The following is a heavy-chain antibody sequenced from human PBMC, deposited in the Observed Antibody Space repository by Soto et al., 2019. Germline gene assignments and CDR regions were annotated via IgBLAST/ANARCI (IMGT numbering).Heavy chain of an antibody. V-gene: IGHV3-11*01. CDR1: GFTFSDYY. Sequence: GGSLRLSCAASGFTFSDYYMSWIRQAPGKGLEWVSYISSSGSTIYYADSVKGRFTISRDNAKNSLYLQMTSLRAEDTAVYYCARFGCSSTSCYDNWFDPWGQGTLVTVSS. D-gene: IGHD2-2*01. J-gene: IGHJ5*02. CDR3: ARFGCSSTSCYDNWFDP. CDR2: ISSSGSTI.